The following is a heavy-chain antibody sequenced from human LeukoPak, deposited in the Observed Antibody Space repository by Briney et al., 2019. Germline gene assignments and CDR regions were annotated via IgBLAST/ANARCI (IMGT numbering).Heavy chain of an antibody. D-gene: IGHD3-3*01. V-gene: IGHV4-34*01. CDR1: GGSFSGYY. J-gene: IGHJ5*02. CDR3: ARGRPHYDFWSGYYPKNWFDP. Sequence: SETLSLTCAVYGGSFSGYYWSWIRQPPGKGLEWIGEINHSGSTNYNPSLKSRVTISVDTSKNQFSLKLSSVTAADTAVYYCARGRPHYDFWSGYYPKNWFDPWGQGTLVTVSS. CDR2: INHSGST.